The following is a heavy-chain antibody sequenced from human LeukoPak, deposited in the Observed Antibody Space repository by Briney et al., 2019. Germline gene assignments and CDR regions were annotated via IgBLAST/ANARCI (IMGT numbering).Heavy chain of an antibody. CDR3: ARPGYRYGTHY. V-gene: IGHV5-51*01. J-gene: IGHJ4*02. CDR2: TYPDDSDT. CDR1: GYSFTSQW. Sequence: GESLRISCKASGYSFTSQWIGWVRQMPGKGLEWMGITYPDDSDTRYSPSFQGRVTISADKSIRTAYLQWTSLKASDTAMYYCARPGYRYGTHYWGQGTLVTVSS. D-gene: IGHD5-18*01.